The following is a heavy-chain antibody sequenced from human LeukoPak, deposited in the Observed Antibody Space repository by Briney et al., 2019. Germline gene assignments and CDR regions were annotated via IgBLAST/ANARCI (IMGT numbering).Heavy chain of an antibody. CDR1: GFTFSSYE. D-gene: IGHD3-10*01. J-gene: IGHJ6*02. CDR3: ARESVTPMVRGLYGMDV. Sequence: GGSLRLSCAASGFTFSSYEMNWVRQAPGKGLEWVSYISSSGSTIYYADSVKGRFTISRDNAKNSLYLQMNSLRAEDTAVYYCARESVTPMVRGLYGMDVWGQGTTVTVSS. V-gene: IGHV3-48*03. CDR2: ISSSGSTI.